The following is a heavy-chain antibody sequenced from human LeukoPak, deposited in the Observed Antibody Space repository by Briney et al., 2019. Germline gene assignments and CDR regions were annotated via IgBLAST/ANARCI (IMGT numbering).Heavy chain of an antibody. J-gene: IGHJ3*02. CDR3: ARDIGVAYCGGDCYSAPYAFDI. CDR2: TYYSGST. V-gene: IGHV4-31*03. CDR1: GGSISSGGYS. Sequence: PSETLSPTCTVSGGSISSGGYSWSWIRQHPGKGLEWIGYTYYSGSTCYNPSLKSRVTISVDTSKNQFSLKLSSVTAADTAVYYCARDIGVAYCGGDCYSAPYAFDIWGQGTMVTVSS. D-gene: IGHD2-21*02.